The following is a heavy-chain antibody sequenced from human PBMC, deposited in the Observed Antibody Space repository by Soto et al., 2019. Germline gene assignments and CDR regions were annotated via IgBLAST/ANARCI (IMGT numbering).Heavy chain of an antibody. J-gene: IGHJ5*02. D-gene: IGHD6-13*01. Sequence: PGGSLRLSCAASGFTFSDYYMSWIRQAPGKGLEWVSYISSSSSYTNYADSVKGRFTISRDNAKNSLYLQMNSLRAEDTSVYYCARDISIAAAGKNPAAWGQGTLVTVSS. V-gene: IGHV3-11*06. CDR3: ARDISIAAAGKNPAA. CDR1: GFTFSDYY. CDR2: ISSSSSYT.